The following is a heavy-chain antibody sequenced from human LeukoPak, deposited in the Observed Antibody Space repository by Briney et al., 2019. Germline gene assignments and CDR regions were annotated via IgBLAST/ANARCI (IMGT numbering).Heavy chain of an antibody. J-gene: IGHJ6*04. CDR1: GFTFDDYA. D-gene: IGHD4-11*01. Sequence: PGGSLRLSCAASGFTFDDYAMHWVRQAPGKGLEWVSGISWNSGSIGYADSVKGRFTISRDNAKNSLYLQMNSLRAEDMALYYCAKDLSHDYKAPMDVWGKGTTVTVSS. V-gene: IGHV3-9*03. CDR2: ISWNSGSI. CDR3: AKDLSHDYKAPMDV.